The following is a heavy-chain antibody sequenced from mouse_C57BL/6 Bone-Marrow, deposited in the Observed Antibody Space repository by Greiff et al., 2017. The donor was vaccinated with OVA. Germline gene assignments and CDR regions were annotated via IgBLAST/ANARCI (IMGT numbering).Heavy chain of an antibody. J-gene: IGHJ3*01. Sequence: QVQLKQSGAELVKPGASVKMSCKASGYTFTSYWITWVKQRPGQGLEWIGDIYPGSGSTNYNEKFKSKATLTVDTSSSTAYMQLSSLTSEDSAVYYCARRRLRRRWFAYWGQGTLVTVSA. CDR2: IYPGSGST. CDR3: ARRRLRRRWFAY. CDR1: GYTFTSYW. D-gene: IGHD2-4*01. V-gene: IGHV1-55*01.